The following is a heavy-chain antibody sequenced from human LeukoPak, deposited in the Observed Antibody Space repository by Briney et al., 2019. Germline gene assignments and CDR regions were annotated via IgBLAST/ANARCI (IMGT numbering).Heavy chain of an antibody. CDR3: ARRRIAAAGAYFDY. Sequence: GGSLRLSCAASGFTFSSYWMSWVRQAPGKGLEWVANIKQDGSEKYYVDSVKGRFTISRDNAKNSLYLQMNSLRAEDTAVYYCARRRIAAAGAYFDYWGQGTLVTVSS. D-gene: IGHD6-13*01. J-gene: IGHJ4*02. V-gene: IGHV3-7*03. CDR1: GFTFSSYW. CDR2: IKQDGSEK.